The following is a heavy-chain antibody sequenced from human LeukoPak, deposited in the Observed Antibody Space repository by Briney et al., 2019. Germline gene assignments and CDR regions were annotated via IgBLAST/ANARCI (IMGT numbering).Heavy chain of an antibody. J-gene: IGHJ4*02. V-gene: IGHV3-23*01. CDR2: ITGSGGTT. D-gene: IGHD2-15*01. CDR3: AKGRGYCSGGSCYSGFDY. Sequence: GGSLRLSCAASGFTFSGYAMSWVRQAPGKGLEWVSTITGSGGTTYYADSGKGRFTISRDNSKNTLYLQMNSLRAEDTAVYYCAKGRGYCSGGSCYSGFDYWGQGTLVTVSS. CDR1: GFTFSGYA.